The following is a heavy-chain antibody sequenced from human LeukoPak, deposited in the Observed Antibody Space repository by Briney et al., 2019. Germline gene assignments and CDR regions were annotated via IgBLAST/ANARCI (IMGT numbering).Heavy chain of an antibody. V-gene: IGHV1-69*16. J-gene: IGHJ4*02. CDR2: IIPILGIA. CDR3: ARDLWGKGYFDY. Sequence: SVKVSCKASGGTFSSYTISWVRQAPGQGLEWMGRIIPILGIANYAQKFQGRVTITTDESTSTAYMELSSLRSEDTAVYYCARDLWGKGYFDYWGQGTLVTVSS. D-gene: IGHD7-27*01. CDR1: GGTFSSYT.